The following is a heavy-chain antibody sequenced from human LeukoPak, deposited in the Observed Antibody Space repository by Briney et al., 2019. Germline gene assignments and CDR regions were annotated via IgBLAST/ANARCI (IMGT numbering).Heavy chain of an antibody. CDR3: ARVPQQHWYFDL. Sequence: PGGSLRLSCAASGFTVSSSYMSWVRQAPGKGLEWVSVIYSGGSTYYADSVKGRFTISRDNSKNTLYLQMNSLRAEDTAVYYCARVPQQHWYFDLWGRGTLVTVSS. V-gene: IGHV3-53*01. J-gene: IGHJ2*01. D-gene: IGHD6-13*01. CDR1: GFTVSSSY. CDR2: IYSGGST.